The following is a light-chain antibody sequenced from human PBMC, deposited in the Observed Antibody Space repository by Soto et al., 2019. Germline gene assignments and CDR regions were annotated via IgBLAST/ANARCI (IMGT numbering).Light chain of an antibody. CDR3: QQRSNWPRT. J-gene: IGKJ1*01. Sequence: PWERATLSCRASQSVSGSYLAWFQHKRGQAPRLLIYSASTRATGIPARFSGSGSGTDFTLTISSLEPEDFAVYYCQQRSNWPRTFGQGTKVDIK. CDR1: QSVSGSY. V-gene: IGKV3-11*01. CDR2: SAS.